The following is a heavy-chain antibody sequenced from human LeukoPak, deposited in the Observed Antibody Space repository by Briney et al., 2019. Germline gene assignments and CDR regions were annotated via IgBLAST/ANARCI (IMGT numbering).Heavy chain of an antibody. D-gene: IGHD3-10*01. CDR3: ARVGRPTYYYGSGSYPHPFDY. J-gene: IGHJ4*02. CDR1: GGSFSGYY. Sequence: SETLSLTCAVYGGSFSGYYWSWIHQPPGKGLEWIGEINHSGSTNYNPSLKSRVTISVDTSENQFSLKLSSVTAADTAVYYCARVGRPTYYYGSGSYPHPFDYWGQGTLVTVSS. CDR2: INHSGST. V-gene: IGHV4-34*01.